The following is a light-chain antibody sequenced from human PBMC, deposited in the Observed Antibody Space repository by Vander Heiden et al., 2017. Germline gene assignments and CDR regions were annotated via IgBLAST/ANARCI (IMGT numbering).Light chain of an antibody. V-gene: IGKV1D-8*01. CDR1: QGISSY. CDR3: QQYYSLPRLT. Sequence: VIWMTQSPSLLSASTGDRVTISCRMSQGISSYLAWYQQNPGKAPELLIYAASTLQRGVPQRFRGSGSGTESTLTISCLQSEDIANYNSQQYYSLPRLTFGGGTKVEIK. J-gene: IGKJ4*01. CDR2: AAS.